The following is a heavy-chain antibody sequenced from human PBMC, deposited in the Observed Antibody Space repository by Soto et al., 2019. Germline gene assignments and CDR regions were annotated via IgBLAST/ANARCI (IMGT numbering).Heavy chain of an antibody. J-gene: IGHJ5*02. D-gene: IGHD2-15*01. CDR2: MYNSERT. Sequence: SETLSLTCTVSGGSIGGYYWSWIRQPAGKGLEWIGRMYNSERTNYNPSLKSRVTMSMDTSKNQFSLRLTSVTAADTAVYFCARQDRVVAEGRWFDPWGQGTLVTVSS. CDR1: GGSIGGYY. V-gene: IGHV4-4*07. CDR3: ARQDRVVAEGRWFDP.